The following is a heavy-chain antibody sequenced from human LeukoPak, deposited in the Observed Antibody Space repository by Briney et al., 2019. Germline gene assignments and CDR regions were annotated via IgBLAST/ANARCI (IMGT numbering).Heavy chain of an antibody. V-gene: IGHV3-7*01. D-gene: IGHD3-10*01. CDR2: IREDGGEE. J-gene: IGHJ4*02. Sequence: GGSLRLSCAASGFTFSSYWMSWVRQAPGRGLEWVADIREDGGEENYVDSVKGRFTISRDNAKNSLYLQMNSLRAEDTAVYYCARELFGSGSYASYWGQGTLVTVSS. CDR3: ARELFGSGSYASY. CDR1: GFTFSSYW.